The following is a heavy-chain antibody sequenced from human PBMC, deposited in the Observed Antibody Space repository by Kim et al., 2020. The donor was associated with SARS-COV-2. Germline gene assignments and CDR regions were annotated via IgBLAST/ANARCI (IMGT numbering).Heavy chain of an antibody. CDR1: GYTFTGYG. CDR3: ARSHFGVWGYVDH. Sequence: ASVKVSCKASGYTFTGYGLSWVRQAPGHGLEWIGWISTNKGDTYSAQSLQGRLTMTVDTSTTTVYMELRSLRSDDTAVYYCARSHFGVWGYVDHWGQGTPVTVSS. J-gene: IGHJ4*02. V-gene: IGHV1-18*01. D-gene: IGHD3-3*01. CDR2: ISTNKGDT.